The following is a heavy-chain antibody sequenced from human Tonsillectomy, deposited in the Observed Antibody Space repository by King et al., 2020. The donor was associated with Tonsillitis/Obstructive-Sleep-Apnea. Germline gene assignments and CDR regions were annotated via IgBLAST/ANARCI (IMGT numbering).Heavy chain of an antibody. CDR2: IWYDGSNK. D-gene: IGHD5-12*01. CDR3: AREDEQWLRSVDY. V-gene: IGHV3-33*01. CDR1: GFTFSSYG. J-gene: IGHJ4*02. Sequence: VQLVESGGGVVQPGRSLRLSCAASGFTFSSYGMHWVRQAPGKGLEWVAGIWYDGSNKYYADSVKGRFTISRDNSKNTLYLQMNSLRAEDTAVYYCAREDEQWLRSVDYWGQGTLVTVSS.